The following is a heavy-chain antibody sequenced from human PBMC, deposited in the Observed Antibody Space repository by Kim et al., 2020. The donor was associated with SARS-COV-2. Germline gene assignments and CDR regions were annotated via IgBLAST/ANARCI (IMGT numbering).Heavy chain of an antibody. V-gene: IGHV1-46*01. CDR3: ARDRRVALAGIPGY. D-gene: IGHD6-19*01. CDR2: INPSGGNT. J-gene: IGHJ4*02. Sequence: ASVKVSCRASGYTFSIYYVHWVRQAPGQGLEWMGVINPSGGNTTCAQKFEGRVNLTRDTATRTVYMDLSSLTSEDTAIYYCARDRRVALAGIPGYWGQGT. CDR1: GYTFSIYY.